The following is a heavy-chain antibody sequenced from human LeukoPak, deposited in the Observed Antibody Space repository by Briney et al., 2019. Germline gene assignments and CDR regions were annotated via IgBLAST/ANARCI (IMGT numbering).Heavy chain of an antibody. CDR1: GYTFTVYY. J-gene: IGHJ5*02. CDR3: ARDPDDYGDDGWFDP. CDR2: INANSGGT. V-gene: IGHV1-2*02. Sequence: ASVTVSFKSSGYTFTVYYMHWVRPAPGQGLEWMGWINANSGGTNYAQKFQGRVTMTRDTSIGTAYMELSRLRSDDTAVYYCARDPDDYGDDGWFDPWGQGTLVTVSS. D-gene: IGHD4-17*01.